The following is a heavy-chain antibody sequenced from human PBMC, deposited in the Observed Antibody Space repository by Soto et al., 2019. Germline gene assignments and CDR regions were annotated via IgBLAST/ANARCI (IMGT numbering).Heavy chain of an antibody. D-gene: IGHD3-16*01. J-gene: IGHJ4*02. Sequence: QVQLVQSGAEGKKPGASVKVSCKASGYTFNSFDINWVRQATGQGLEWMGWMNPNSGDTGYAQKCQGRVTMTRNTSISTAYMELKSLRFEDTAVYYCARGVYGGGRVSDYWGQGTLVTVSS. CDR2: MNPNSGDT. V-gene: IGHV1-8*01. CDR3: ARGVYGGGRVSDY. CDR1: GYTFNSFD.